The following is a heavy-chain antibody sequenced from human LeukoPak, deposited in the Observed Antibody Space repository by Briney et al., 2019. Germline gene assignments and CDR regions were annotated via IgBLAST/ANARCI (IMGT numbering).Heavy chain of an antibody. CDR2: IYYSGST. Sequence: SETLSLTCTVSGGSISSYYWSWIRQPPGKGLEWIGYIYYSGSTNYNPSLKGRVTISVDTSKNQFSLKLSSVTAADTAVYYCARSGYLYYFDYWGQGTLVTVSS. CDR1: GGSISSYY. CDR3: ARSGYLYYFDY. J-gene: IGHJ4*02. D-gene: IGHD3-3*01. V-gene: IGHV4-59*01.